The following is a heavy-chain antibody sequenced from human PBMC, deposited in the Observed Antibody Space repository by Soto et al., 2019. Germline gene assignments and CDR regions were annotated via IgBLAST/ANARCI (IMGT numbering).Heavy chain of an antibody. Sequence: QVQLQESGPGLVKPSETLSLTCTVSGDSISSNQWGWIRQPPGKGLEWIAYIYKTGSDNYNPSLKSRVTMPMDMAKNQFSLKLSSVTAADTAVYYCARDHYGSLDYWGQGTLVTVSS. D-gene: IGHD3-10*01. CDR2: IYKTGSD. V-gene: IGHV4-59*01. CDR3: ARDHYGSLDY. J-gene: IGHJ4*02. CDR1: GDSISSNQ.